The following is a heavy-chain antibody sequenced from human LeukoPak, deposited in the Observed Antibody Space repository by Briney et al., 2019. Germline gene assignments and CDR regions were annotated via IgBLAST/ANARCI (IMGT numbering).Heavy chain of an antibody. Sequence: AAVKVSCKASEYTFTAYYVHWVRQAPGQGLEWMGWINPNSGDTNFAQNFQGRVTMTGDTSISTVYMELSRSRSDDTAVYYCARVGQWLVENDWFDPWGQGTLVTVSS. D-gene: IGHD6-19*01. CDR3: ARVGQWLVENDWFDP. CDR2: INPNSGDT. V-gene: IGHV1-2*02. J-gene: IGHJ5*02. CDR1: EYTFTAYY.